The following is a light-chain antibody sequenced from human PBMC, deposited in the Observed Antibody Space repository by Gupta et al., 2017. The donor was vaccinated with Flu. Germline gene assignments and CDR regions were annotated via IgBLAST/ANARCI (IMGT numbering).Light chain of an antibody. CDR3: QQDGSNQIT. V-gene: IGKV3-20*01. CDR1: QYVGSNY. CDR2: HAS. J-gene: IGKJ5*01. Sequence: DIVLTQSPDTLSLSPGERATLSCRASQYVGSNYIAWYQQKAGQPPRLLMYHASTRATGIPDRIIRYGSVTNFTLTITRLDPDDFAVYFFQQDGSNQITFGQGTRLEIK.